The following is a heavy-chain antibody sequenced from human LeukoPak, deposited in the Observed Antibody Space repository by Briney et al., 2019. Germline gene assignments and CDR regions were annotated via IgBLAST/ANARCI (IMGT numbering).Heavy chain of an antibody. CDR1: GGSFSGYY. V-gene: IGHV4-34*01. Sequence: SETLSLTCAVYGGSFSGYYWNWIRQPPGKGLEWIGEINNSGSTNYNPSLKSRVTVSLDTSKNQFSLKLSSVTAADTAVYYCARGRAYFDWGQGTLVTVSS. D-gene: IGHD3-9*01. CDR3: ARGRAYFD. J-gene: IGHJ4*02. CDR2: INNSGST.